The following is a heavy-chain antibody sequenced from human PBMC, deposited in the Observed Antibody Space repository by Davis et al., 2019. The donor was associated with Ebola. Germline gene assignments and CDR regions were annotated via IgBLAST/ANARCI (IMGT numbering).Heavy chain of an antibody. CDR1: GGSFSGYY. D-gene: IGHD3-10*01. V-gene: IGHV4-34*01. J-gene: IGHJ4*02. Sequence: MPGGSLRLSCAVYGGSFSGYYWSWIRQPPGKGLEWIGEINHSGTTNYNPSLKSRVTISIDTSKNQFSLKLSSVTAADTAVYHCARGRRLLWFREPFDYWGQGTLVTVSS. CDR3: ARGRRLLWFREPFDY. CDR2: INHSGTT.